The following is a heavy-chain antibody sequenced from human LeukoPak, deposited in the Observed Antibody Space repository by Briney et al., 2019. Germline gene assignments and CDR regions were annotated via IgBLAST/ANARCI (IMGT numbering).Heavy chain of an antibody. CDR3: ARGSHLEWLLFPGWFDP. CDR1: GGSISSGGYY. J-gene: IGHJ5*02. Sequence: SQTLSLTCTVSGGSISSGGYYWSWLRQHPGKGLEWIGYIYYSGSTYYNPSLKSRVTISVDTSKNQFSLKLSSVTAADTAVYYCARGSHLEWLLFPGWFDPWGQGTLVTVSS. CDR2: IYYSGST. V-gene: IGHV4-31*03. D-gene: IGHD3-3*01.